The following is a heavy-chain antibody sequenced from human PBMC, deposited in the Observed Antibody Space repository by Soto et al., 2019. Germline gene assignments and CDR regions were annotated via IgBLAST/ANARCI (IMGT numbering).Heavy chain of an antibody. CDR2: SHYSGST. V-gene: IGHV4-59*01. D-gene: IGHD4-4*01. J-gene: IGHJ4*01. CDR1: GGSISTYY. CDR3: ARDQDGYSRFDY. Sequence: PSETLSLTCTVSGGSISTYYWSWIRQPPGKGLEWIAYSHYSGSTNYNPSLKSRVTISVDTSKNQFSLKLSSLTAADTAVYYCARDQDGYSRFDYCGHGTLATVSS.